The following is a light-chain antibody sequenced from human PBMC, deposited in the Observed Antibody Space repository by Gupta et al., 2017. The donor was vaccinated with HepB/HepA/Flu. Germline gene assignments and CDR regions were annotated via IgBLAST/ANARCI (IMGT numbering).Light chain of an antibody. CDR2: DKD. CDR3: NSRDTTGNHLFV. Sequence: SSELTQDPAVSVALGQTVRITCQGDSLRNYHASWYQQKPGQAPVLVIYDKDNRPSGIPDRFSGSNSGNTASLTITGAQAEDEADYYCNSRDTTGNHLFVFGPGTKVTVL. V-gene: IGLV3-19*01. J-gene: IGLJ1*01. CDR1: SLRNYH.